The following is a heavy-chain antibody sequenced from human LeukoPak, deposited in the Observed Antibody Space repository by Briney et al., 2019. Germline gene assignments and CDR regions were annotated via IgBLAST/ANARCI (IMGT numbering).Heavy chain of an antibody. CDR3: ASRYSISGGYYYYYMDV. CDR1: GYTFTSYD. D-gene: IGHD1-26*01. CDR2: MNPNSGNT. J-gene: IGHJ6*03. V-gene: IGHV1-8*03. Sequence: ASVKVSCKASGYTFTSYDINWVRQATGQGLEWMGWMNPNSGNTGYAQKFQGRVTITRNTSISTAYMELSSLRSEDTAVYYCASRYSISGGYYYYYMDVWGKGTTVTISS.